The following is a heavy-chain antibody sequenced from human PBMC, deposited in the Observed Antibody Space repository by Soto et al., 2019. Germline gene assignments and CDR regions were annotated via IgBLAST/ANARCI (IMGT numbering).Heavy chain of an antibody. CDR3: ARSMHYSDGSNYSPFDY. V-gene: IGHV4-61*01. J-gene: IGHJ4*02. D-gene: IGHD3-22*01. Sequence: QVQLQESGPGLVKPSETLSLTCTVSGGSVSSGNYYWSWIRQPPGKGLEWIGYFYYTGSTNYNPSLMSRVTISIDASKHPFPLSLSSVTAADTAVYYCARSMHYSDGSNYSPFDYWGQGTLVTVSS. CDR2: FYYTGST. CDR1: GGSVSSGNYY.